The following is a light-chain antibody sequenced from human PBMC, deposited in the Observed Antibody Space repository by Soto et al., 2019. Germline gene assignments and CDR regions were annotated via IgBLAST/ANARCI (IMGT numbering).Light chain of an antibody. CDR2: AAS. Sequence: DIQMTQSPSSLSASVGDRVTITCRASQGIANYLAWYQQKPGKVPKLLFYAASTLEPGVPSRFSGSGFGTDFTLSSRSLQPEDFATYYGQKYNGAPFTFGPGTKVDI. J-gene: IGKJ3*01. CDR1: QGIANY. CDR3: QKYNGAPFT. V-gene: IGKV1-27*01.